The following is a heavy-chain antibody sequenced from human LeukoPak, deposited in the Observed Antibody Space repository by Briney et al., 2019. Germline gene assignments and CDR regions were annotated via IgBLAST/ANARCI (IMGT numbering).Heavy chain of an antibody. D-gene: IGHD3-10*01. CDR1: GYTFTGYY. V-gene: IGHV1-2*02. CDR3: ARGPGALWFGELLPLDY. J-gene: IGHJ4*02. CDR2: INPNSGGT. Sequence: GVSVKVSCKASGYTFTGYYMHWVRQAPGQGLEWMGWINPNSGGTNYAQKFQGRVTMTRDTSIGTAYMELSRLRSDDTAVYYCARGPGALWFGELLPLDYWGQGTLVTVSS.